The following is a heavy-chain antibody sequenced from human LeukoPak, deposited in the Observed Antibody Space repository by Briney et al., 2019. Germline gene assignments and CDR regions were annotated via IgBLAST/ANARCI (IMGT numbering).Heavy chain of an antibody. CDR1: GFTFTNYS. J-gene: IGHJ3*02. CDR3: AKVERPYDYVWGSYRNDAFDI. Sequence: GGSLRLSCAASGFTFTNYSMTWVRQAPGKGLEWVSSISSSSSYIYYADSVKGRFTISRDNAKNTLYPQMNSLRAEDTAVYYCAKVERPYDYVWGSYRNDAFDIWGQGTMVTVSS. CDR2: ISSSSSYI. V-gene: IGHV3-21*04. D-gene: IGHD3-16*02.